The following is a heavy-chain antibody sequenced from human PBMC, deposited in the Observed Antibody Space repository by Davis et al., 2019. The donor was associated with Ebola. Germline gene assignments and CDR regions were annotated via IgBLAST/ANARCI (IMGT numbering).Heavy chain of an antibody. V-gene: IGHV3-21*01. CDR3: AKDLGATIAFYGMDG. CDR2: ITSSSSHI. D-gene: IGHD1-26*01. CDR1: GFTFSTYA. Sequence: PGGSLRLSCAGSGFTFSTYAMTWVRQAPGKGLQWVSSITSSSSHIYYADSVKGRFTISRDNSKNTLYLQMNSLRAEDTAVYYCAKDLGATIAFYGMDGWGKGTTVTVSS. J-gene: IGHJ6*04.